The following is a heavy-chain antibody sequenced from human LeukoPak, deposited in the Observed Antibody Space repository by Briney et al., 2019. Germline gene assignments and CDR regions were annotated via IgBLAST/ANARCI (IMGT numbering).Heavy chain of an antibody. D-gene: IGHD3-22*01. CDR2: ISSSSSYI. Sequence: GGSLRLSCAASGFTFSSYSMNWVRQAPGKGLEWVSSISSSSSYIYYADSVKGRFTISRDNAKNALYLQMNSLRAEDTAVYYCAREAGKYDSRGDYWDYYYYYYMDVWGKGTTVTVSS. CDR3: AREAGKYDSRGDYWDYYYYYYMDV. CDR1: GFTFSSYS. V-gene: IGHV3-21*01. J-gene: IGHJ6*03.